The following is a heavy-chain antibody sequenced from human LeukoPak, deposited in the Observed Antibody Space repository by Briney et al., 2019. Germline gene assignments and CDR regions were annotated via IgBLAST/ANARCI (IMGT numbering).Heavy chain of an antibody. V-gene: IGHV4-34*01. CDR2: INHSGSI. D-gene: IGHD5-12*01. CDR1: GGSFSGYY. J-gene: IGHJ4*02. CDR3: AASSTGSGYPYRSYYFDY. Sequence: SETLSLTCAVYGGSFSGYYWSWIRQPPGKGLEWIGEINHSGSINYNPSLKSRVTISVDTSKNQFSLKLSSVTAADTAVYYCAASSTGSGYPYRSYYFDYWGQGTLVTVSS.